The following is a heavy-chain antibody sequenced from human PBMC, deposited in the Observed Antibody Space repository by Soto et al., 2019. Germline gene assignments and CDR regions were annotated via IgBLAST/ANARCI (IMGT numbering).Heavy chain of an antibody. D-gene: IGHD1-1*01. V-gene: IGHV3-23*01. CDR3: ARRPTATAF. CDR2: ISASGGGT. CDR1: GFTFSTYA. J-gene: IGHJ4*02. Sequence: EAQMLESGGGSVQPGGSLRLSCAASGFTFSTYAVAWVRQSPGKGLEWVSSISASGGGTWYADSVKGRFTISRDNSKNTLYLQMNILRVEDTAVYYCARRPTATAFWGQGTLVTVSS.